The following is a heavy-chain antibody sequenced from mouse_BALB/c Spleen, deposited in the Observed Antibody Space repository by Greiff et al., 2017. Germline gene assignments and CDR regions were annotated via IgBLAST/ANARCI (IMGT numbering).Heavy chain of an antibody. Sequence: EVMLVESGGGLVKPGGSLKLSCAASGFTFSSYAMSWVRQSPEKRLEWVAEISSGGSYTYYPDTVTGRFTISRDNAKNTLYLEMSSLRSEDTAMYYCARGPYYRYDGDAMDYWGQGTSVTVSS. CDR1: GFTFSSYA. CDR3: ARGPYYRYDGDAMDY. D-gene: IGHD2-14*01. CDR2: ISSGGSYT. V-gene: IGHV5-9-4*01. J-gene: IGHJ4*01.